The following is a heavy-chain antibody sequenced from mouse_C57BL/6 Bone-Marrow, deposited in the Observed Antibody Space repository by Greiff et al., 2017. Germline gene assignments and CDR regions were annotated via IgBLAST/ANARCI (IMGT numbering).Heavy chain of an antibody. CDR3: ARPEICSNYVAY. CDR1: GYTFTSYG. V-gene: IGHV1-81*01. D-gene: IGHD2-5*01. CDR2: IYPRSGNT. Sequence: QVQLQQSGAELARPGASVKLSCKASGYTFTSYGISWVKQRTGQGLEWIGEIYPRSGNTYYNEKFKGKATLTADKSSSTAYMELRSLTSEDSAVYFCARPEICSNYVAYWGQGTLVTVSA. J-gene: IGHJ3*01.